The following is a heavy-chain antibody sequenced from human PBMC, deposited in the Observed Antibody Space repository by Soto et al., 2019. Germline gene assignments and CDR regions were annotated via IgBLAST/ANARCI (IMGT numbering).Heavy chain of an antibody. CDR1: GGSISSGDYF. J-gene: IGHJ4*02. D-gene: IGHD6-13*01. CDR2: IYYSGST. Sequence: QVQLQESGPGLVKPSQTLSLTCTVSGGSISSGDYFWSWIRQPPGKGLEWIGYIYYSGSTYYNPSLKSRVNISGDTSKDQFPLKLSSGTAADPGVYYCARVKAGVGYWGQGTLVNVFS. CDR3: ARVKAGVGY. V-gene: IGHV4-30-4*01.